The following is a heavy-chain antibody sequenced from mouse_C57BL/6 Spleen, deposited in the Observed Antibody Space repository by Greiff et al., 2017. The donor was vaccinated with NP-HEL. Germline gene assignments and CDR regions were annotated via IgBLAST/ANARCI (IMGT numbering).Heavy chain of an antibody. CDR2: IWRGGST. CDR1: GFSLTSYG. D-gene: IGHD1-2*01. Sequence: QVQLQQSGPGLVQPSQSLSITCTVSGFSLTSYGVHWVRQSPGKGLEWLGVIWRGGSTDYNAAFISRLSISKDNSKSQVFFKMNSLQADDTAIYYCARKEPTAWAMDYWGQGTSVTVSS. J-gene: IGHJ4*01. CDR3: ARKEPTAWAMDY. V-gene: IGHV2-2*01.